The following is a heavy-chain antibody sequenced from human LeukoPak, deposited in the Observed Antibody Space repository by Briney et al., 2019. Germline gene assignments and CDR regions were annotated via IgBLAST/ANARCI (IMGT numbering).Heavy chain of an antibody. CDR1: GFTFSSYS. V-gene: IGHV3-48*04. D-gene: IGHD6-6*01. CDR2: ISSSSSTI. Sequence: GGSLRLSCAASGFTFSSYSMNWVRQAPGKGLEWVSYISSSSSTIYYADSVKGRFTISRDNAKNSLYLQMNSLRAEDTAVYYCTTDLGRSRIAPRFYYWGQGTLVTVSS. CDR3: TTDLGRSRIAPRFYY. J-gene: IGHJ4*02.